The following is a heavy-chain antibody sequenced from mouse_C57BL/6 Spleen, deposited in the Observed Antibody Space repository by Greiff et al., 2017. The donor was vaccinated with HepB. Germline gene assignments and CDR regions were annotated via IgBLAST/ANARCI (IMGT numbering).Heavy chain of an antibody. Sequence: EVMLVESGGDLVKPGGSLKLSCAASGFTFSSYGMSWVRQTPDKRLEWVATISSGGSYTYYPDSVKGRFTISRDNAKNTLYLQMSSLKSEDTAMYYCARQGDGYYWYFDVWGTGTTVTVSS. CDR1: GFTFSSYG. D-gene: IGHD2-3*01. CDR3: ARQGDGYYWYFDV. V-gene: IGHV5-6*01. J-gene: IGHJ1*03. CDR2: ISSGGSYT.